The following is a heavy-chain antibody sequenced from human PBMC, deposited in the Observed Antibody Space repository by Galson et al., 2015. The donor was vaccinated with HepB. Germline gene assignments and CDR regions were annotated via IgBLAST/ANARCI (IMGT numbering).Heavy chain of an antibody. V-gene: IGHV1-69*13. CDR1: GGTFSTYA. CDR2: ITPMFGIP. Sequence: SVKVSCKASGGTFSTYAISWVRQGPGQALEWMGGITPMFGIPNYAQKFQGRVTITADESTSTAYMELSILRSEDTAVYYCARGNEDVGLQAAMRGVYNRDNWGQGTQVTVAA. CDR3: ARGNEDVGLQAAMRGVYNRDN. D-gene: IGHD2-2*01. J-gene: IGHJ4*02.